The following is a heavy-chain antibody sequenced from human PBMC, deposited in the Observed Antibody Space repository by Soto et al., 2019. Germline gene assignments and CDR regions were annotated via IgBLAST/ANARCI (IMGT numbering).Heavy chain of an antibody. CDR3: ARAIPNYDILTGYSSGGWFDP. J-gene: IGHJ5*02. V-gene: IGHV1-69*12. CDR1: GGTFSSYA. Sequence: QVQLVQSGAEVKKPGSSVKVSCKASGGTFSSYAISWVRQAPGQGLEWMGGIIPIFGTANYAQKFQGRVTITADESTGTAYMELSSLRSEDTAVYYCARAIPNYDILTGYSSGGWFDPWGQGTLVTVSS. CDR2: IIPIFGTA. D-gene: IGHD3-9*01.